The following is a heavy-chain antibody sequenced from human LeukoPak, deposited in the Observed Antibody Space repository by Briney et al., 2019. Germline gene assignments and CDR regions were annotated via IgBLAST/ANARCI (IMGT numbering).Heavy chain of an antibody. CDR2: IKSNLDGGAT. Sequence: GGSLRLSCAASGFSFTNTWMSWVRQAPGRGLEWVGRIKSNLDGGATVYSAPVKGRFTISRDDSKNTLYLQLDSLKAEDTAVYYCATDAFLLFGEFAHWGQGTLVTVSS. V-gene: IGHV3-15*01. CDR1: GFSFTNTW. CDR3: ATDAFLLFGEFAH. D-gene: IGHD3-10*01. J-gene: IGHJ4*02.